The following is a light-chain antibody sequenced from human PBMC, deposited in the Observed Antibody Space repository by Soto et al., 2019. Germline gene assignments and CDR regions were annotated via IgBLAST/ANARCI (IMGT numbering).Light chain of an antibody. J-gene: IGKJ2*01. CDR1: QSVSSSY. V-gene: IGKV3-20*01. CDR2: GAS. Sequence: ETVLTQSPDTLSVSPVHGSSLTFXPSQSVSSSYLAWYQQKPGQAPRLLIYGASSRATGIPDRFSGSGSGTDFTLTISRLEPEDFAVYYCQQYGSSPYTFGQGTKVDIK. CDR3: QQYGSSPYT.